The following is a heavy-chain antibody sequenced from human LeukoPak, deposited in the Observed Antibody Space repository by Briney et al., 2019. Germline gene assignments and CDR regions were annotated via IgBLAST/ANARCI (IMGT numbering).Heavy chain of an antibody. D-gene: IGHD1-26*01. CDR3: TISGSRIDY. Sequence: GGSLRLSCAASGFTFTYAWMSWVRQAPGKGLEWVGRIKSETDGGTTAYGSPVKGRFTISRDDSKKTLFLQINTLKTEDTAIYYCTISGSRIDYWGQGTLVAVSS. CDR1: GFTFTYAW. V-gene: IGHV3-15*01. CDR2: IKSETDGGTT. J-gene: IGHJ4*02.